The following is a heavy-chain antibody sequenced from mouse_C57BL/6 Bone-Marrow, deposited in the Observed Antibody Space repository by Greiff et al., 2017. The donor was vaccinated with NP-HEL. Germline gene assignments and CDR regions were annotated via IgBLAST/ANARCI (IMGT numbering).Heavy chain of an antibody. CDR2: INPYNGGT. D-gene: IGHD1-1*01. Sequence: EVQLQQSGPVLVKPGASVKMSCKASGYTFTDYYMNWVKQSHGKSLEWIGVINPYNGGTSYNQKFKGKATLTVDKSSSTAYMELNSLTSEDSAVYYCASQFITTVVAKDYWGQGTTLTVS. CDR1: GYTFTDYY. V-gene: IGHV1-19*01. J-gene: IGHJ2*01. CDR3: ASQFITTVVAKDY.